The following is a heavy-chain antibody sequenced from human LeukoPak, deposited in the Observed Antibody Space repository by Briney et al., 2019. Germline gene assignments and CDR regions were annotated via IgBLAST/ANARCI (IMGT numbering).Heavy chain of an antibody. CDR2: IKQDGSEK. Sequence: GGSLRLSCAASGFTFSSYWMSWVRQAPGKGLEWVANIKQDGSEKYYVDSVKGRFTISRDNAKNSLYLQMNSLRAEDTAVYYCNYGGNTGAFDIWGQGTTVTVSS. CDR1: GFTFSSYW. D-gene: IGHD4-23*01. J-gene: IGHJ3*02. CDR3: NYGGNTGAFDI. V-gene: IGHV3-7*01.